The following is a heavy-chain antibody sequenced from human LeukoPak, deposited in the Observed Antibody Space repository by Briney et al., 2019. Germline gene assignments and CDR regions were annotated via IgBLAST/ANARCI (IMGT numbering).Heavy chain of an antibody. J-gene: IGHJ4*02. CDR2: ISYDGSNK. CDR1: GFTFSSYA. V-gene: IGHV3-30*04. CDR3: ARYSSSWGLFDY. D-gene: IGHD6-13*01. Sequence: PGGSLRLSCAASGFTFSSYAMHWVRQAPGKGLEWVAAISYDGSNKYYADSVKGRFTISRDNSKNTLYLQMNSLRAEDTAVYYCARYSSSWGLFDYWGQGTLVTVSS.